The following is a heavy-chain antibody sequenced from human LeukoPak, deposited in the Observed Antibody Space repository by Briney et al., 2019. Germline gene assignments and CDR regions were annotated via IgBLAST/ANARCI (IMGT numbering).Heavy chain of an antibody. CDR2: ISSSTGVTI. CDR1: GFTFSNYE. Sequence: GGSLRLSCAASGFTFSNYEMNWVRQAPGKGLEWVSYISSSTGVTIYYADSVKGRFTISRDNAKNSLYLQMNSLRAEDTAVYYCARGSSSSWYGGIDYWGQGTLVTVSS. CDR3: ARGSSSSWYGGIDY. J-gene: IGHJ4*02. V-gene: IGHV3-48*03. D-gene: IGHD6-13*01.